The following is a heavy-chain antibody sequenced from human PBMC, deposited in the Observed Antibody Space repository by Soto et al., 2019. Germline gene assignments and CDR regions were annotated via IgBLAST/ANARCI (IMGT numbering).Heavy chain of an antibody. J-gene: IGHJ3*02. D-gene: IGHD5-12*01. CDR1: GFTFSDYY. V-gene: IGHV3-11*01. CDR3: VRGHSGLDI. Sequence: ESGGGLVTPGGSLRLSCAGSGFTFSDYYMSWIRQIPGKGLEWISYISGGNTIYYIDSVKGRFTLSRDSAKNSLYLQMDSLRAEDTAVYYCVRGHSGLDIWGQGTMVTVSS. CDR2: ISGGNTI.